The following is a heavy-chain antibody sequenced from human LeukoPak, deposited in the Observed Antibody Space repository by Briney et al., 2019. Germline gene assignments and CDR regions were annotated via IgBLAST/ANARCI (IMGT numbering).Heavy chain of an antibody. V-gene: IGHV3-23*01. CDR1: GFTFSSYA. CDR2: ISGSGGST. Sequence: GGSLRLSCAASGFTFSSYAMSWVRQAPGKGLEWVSAISGSGGSTYYADSVKGRFTISRDNSKNTLYLQMNSLRAEDTAVYYCAKTLDYYDSSGYHIHQESWFDPWGQGTLVTVSS. J-gene: IGHJ5*02. CDR3: AKTLDYYDSSGYHIHQESWFDP. D-gene: IGHD3-22*01.